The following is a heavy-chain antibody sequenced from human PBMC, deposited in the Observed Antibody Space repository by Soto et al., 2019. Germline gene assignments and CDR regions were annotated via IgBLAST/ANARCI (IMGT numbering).Heavy chain of an antibody. D-gene: IGHD6-13*01. Sequence: ASVKVSCKASGYTFTGYYTHWVRQAPGQGLEWMGWINPNSGGTNYAQKFQGWVTMTRDTSISTAYMELSRLRSDDTAVYYCARDIGSSSTWYFDLWGRGTLVTVSS. CDR3: ARDIGSSSTWYFDL. CDR1: GYTFTGYY. CDR2: INPNSGGT. V-gene: IGHV1-2*04. J-gene: IGHJ2*01.